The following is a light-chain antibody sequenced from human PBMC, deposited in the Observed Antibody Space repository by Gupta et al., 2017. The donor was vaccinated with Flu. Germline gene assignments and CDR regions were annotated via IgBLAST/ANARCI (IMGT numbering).Light chain of an antibody. CDR3: QQTYNTPPWT. J-gene: IGKJ1*01. CDR1: QSINTH. V-gene: IGKV1-39*01. Sequence: DTQLTQSPSSLSASVGDRVTITCRASQSINTHLNWYQRKPGEAPNLLIHGASNLESGVPSRFSGNGSGTDFSLTISSLQPEDFATYYCQQTYNTPPWTFGQGTKVEVK. CDR2: GAS.